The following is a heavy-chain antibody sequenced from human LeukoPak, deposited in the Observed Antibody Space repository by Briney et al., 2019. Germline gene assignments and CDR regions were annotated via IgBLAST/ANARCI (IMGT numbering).Heavy chain of an antibody. D-gene: IGHD4-17*01. V-gene: IGHV3-23*01. CDR1: GFTYGTYA. J-gene: IGHJ6*02. CDR3: AKETTVWYFYGMDV. Sequence: GGSLRLSCAASGFTYGTYAVSWVRQAPGKGLDWVSAISDNGAATYYADSVRGRFTVSRDNSINTVYLQMNSLRAEDTAVYYCAKETTVWYFYGMDVWGQGTTVTVSS. CDR2: ISDNGAAT.